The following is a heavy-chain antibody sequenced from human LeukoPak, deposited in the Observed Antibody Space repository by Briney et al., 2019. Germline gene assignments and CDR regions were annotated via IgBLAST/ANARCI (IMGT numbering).Heavy chain of an antibody. Sequence: ASVKVSCKASGYTFPSYFMHWVRQAPGQGLEWMGWINPNSGGTNYAQKFQGWVTMTRDTSISTAYMELSRLRSDDTAVYYCARDRAIFGVVTAEDYYYYYGMDVWGQGTTVSVSS. D-gene: IGHD3-3*01. CDR1: GYTFPSYF. CDR3: ARDRAIFGVVTAEDYYYYYGMDV. CDR2: INPNSGGT. J-gene: IGHJ6*02. V-gene: IGHV1-2*04.